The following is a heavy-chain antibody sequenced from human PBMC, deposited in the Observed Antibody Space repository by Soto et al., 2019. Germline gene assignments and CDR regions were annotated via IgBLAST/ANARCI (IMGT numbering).Heavy chain of an antibody. Sequence: PGGSLRLSCAASGFTPTSYAMNWVRQTPGKGLEWVGRIKSNTDGGTTDYAAPVKGRFTISRDDSKNTLYLQMNSLKTEDTAVYYCTRGGPVGATRIDYWGQGTLVTVSS. CDR3: TRGGPVGATRIDY. J-gene: IGHJ4*02. V-gene: IGHV3-15*01. CDR1: GFTPTSYA. CDR2: IKSNTDGGTT. D-gene: IGHD1-26*01.